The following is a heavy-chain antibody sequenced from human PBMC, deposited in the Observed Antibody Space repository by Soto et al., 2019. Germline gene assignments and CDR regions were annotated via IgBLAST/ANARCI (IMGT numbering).Heavy chain of an antibody. Sequence: QVQLVESGGGVVQPGRSLRLSCAASGFTFSSYGMHWVRQAPGKGLEWVAVIWYDGSNKYYADSVKGRFTISRDNSKNTLYLQMNSLRAEDTAVYYCARDEGYGYGSPLDYWGQGTLVTVSS. CDR1: GFTFSSYG. J-gene: IGHJ4*02. CDR3: ARDEGYGYGSPLDY. V-gene: IGHV3-33*01. D-gene: IGHD5-18*01. CDR2: IWYDGSNK.